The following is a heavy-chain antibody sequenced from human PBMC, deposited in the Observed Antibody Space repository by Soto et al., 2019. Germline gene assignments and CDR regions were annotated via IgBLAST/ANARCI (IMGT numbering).Heavy chain of an antibody. Sequence: QVQLVQSGAEVKKPGASVKVSCKASGYTFTNYAMHWVRQAPGQRLEWMGWINAAIGNTKYSQEFQGSVTITRDTASNTAYIRLSSVRWDDTAVYCCASKNVYGSGSYSFDYWGRATLLIVSS. J-gene: IGHJ4*02. V-gene: IGHV1-3*01. CDR3: ASKNVYGSGSYSFDY. CDR1: GYTFTNYA. D-gene: IGHD3-10*01. CDR2: INAAIGNT.